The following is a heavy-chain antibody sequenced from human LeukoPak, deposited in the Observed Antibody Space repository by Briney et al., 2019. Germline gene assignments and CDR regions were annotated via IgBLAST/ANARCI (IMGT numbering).Heavy chain of an antibody. CDR1: GYTFTSYG. Sequence: ASVKVSCKASGYTFTSYGISWVRQAPGQGLEWMGWISAYNGNTNYAQKLQGRVTMTTDTSTSTAYMELRSLRSDDTAVYYCAREGAVGGYYYYYYGMDVWGQGTTVTVSS. CDR3: AREGAVGGYYYYYYGMDV. CDR2: ISAYNGNT. D-gene: IGHD6-19*01. V-gene: IGHV1-18*01. J-gene: IGHJ6*02.